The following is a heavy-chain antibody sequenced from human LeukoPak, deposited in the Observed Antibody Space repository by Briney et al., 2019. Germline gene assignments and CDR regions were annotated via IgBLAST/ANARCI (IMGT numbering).Heavy chain of an antibody. CDR1: GFTFSSYA. J-gene: IGHJ4*02. CDR3: AKDKGRRLGWFGHDFDY. CDR2: ISGSGGST. D-gene: IGHD3-10*01. V-gene: IGHV3-23*01. Sequence: GGSLRLSCAVSGFTFSSYAVSWVRQAPGKGLEWVSAISGSGGSTYYADSVKGRFTISRDNSKNTLYLQMNSLRAEDTAVYYCAKDKGRRLGWFGHDFDYWGQGTLVTVSS.